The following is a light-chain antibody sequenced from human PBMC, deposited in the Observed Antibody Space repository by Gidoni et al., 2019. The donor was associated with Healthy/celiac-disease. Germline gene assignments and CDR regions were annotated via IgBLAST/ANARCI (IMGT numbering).Light chain of an antibody. J-gene: IGKJ2*01. V-gene: IGKV1-39*01. Sequence: DSQMTQSPSSLSASVGDRVTITCRASQSISSYLNWYQQKPGKAPKLLIYAASSLQSGVPSRFSGSGSGPDFTLTISSLQPEDFATYYCQQSYSTPLYTFGQGTQLEIK. CDR3: QQSYSTPLYT. CDR1: QSISSY. CDR2: AAS.